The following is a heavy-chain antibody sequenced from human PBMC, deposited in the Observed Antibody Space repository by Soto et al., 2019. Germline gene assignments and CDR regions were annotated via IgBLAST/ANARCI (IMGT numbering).Heavy chain of an antibody. D-gene: IGHD2-15*01. J-gene: IGHJ4*02. CDR3: ATALVVDASPFDY. Sequence: SETLSLTCAVYGGSFSGYYWSWIRQPPGKGLEWIGEINHSGSTNYNPSLKSRVTISVDTSKNQFSLKLSSVTAADTAVYYCATALVVDASPFDYWGQGTLVTVS. CDR1: GGSFSGYY. CDR2: INHSGST. V-gene: IGHV4-34*01.